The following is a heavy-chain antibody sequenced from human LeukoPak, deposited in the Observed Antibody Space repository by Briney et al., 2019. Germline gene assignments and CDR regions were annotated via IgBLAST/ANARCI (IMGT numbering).Heavy chain of an antibody. Sequence: GGSLRLSCAASGFTFSSYSMNWVRQAPGKGLEWVSSIGSANSYINYADSLKGRFTISRDNAKNSLYLQMNSLRAEDTAVYYCAGASGGNRPFDYWGQGTLVTVSS. D-gene: IGHD1-14*01. J-gene: IGHJ4*02. CDR3: AGASGGNRPFDY. CDR1: GFTFSSYS. CDR2: IGSANSYI. V-gene: IGHV3-21*01.